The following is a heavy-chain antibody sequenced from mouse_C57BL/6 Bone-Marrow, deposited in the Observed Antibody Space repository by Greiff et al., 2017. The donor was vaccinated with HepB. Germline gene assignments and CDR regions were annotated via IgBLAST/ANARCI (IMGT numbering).Heavy chain of an antibody. CDR1: GYTFTSYW. CDR2: IDPSDSYT. V-gene: IGHV1-69*01. CDR3: ARGEDSSGYGD. Sequence: VQLQQPGAELVMPGASVKLSCKASGYTFTSYWMHWVKQRPGQGLEWIGEIDPSDSYTNYNQKFKGKSTLTVDKSSSPAYMQLSSLTSEDSAVYYCARGEDSSGYGDWGQGTTLTVSS. D-gene: IGHD3-2*02. J-gene: IGHJ2*01.